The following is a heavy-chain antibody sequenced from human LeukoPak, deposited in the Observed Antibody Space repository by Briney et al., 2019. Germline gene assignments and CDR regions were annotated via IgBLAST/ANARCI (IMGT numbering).Heavy chain of an antibody. CDR3: ARVNWATVSTSYYFDY. CDR1: GGTFSRYA. V-gene: IGHV1-69*05. J-gene: IGHJ4*02. CDR2: VIPIFGTA. D-gene: IGHD4-17*01. Sequence: GASVKVSCKASGGTFSRYAISWVRQAPGQGLEWMGGVIPIFGTANYAQKFQGRVTITTDESTSTAYMELSSLRSEDTAVYYCARVNWATVSTSYYFDYWGQGTLVTVSS.